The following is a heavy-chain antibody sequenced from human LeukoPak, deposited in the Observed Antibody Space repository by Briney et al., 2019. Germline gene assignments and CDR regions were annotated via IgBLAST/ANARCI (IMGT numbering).Heavy chain of an antibody. CDR3: ARGQLLVPYYYPKVVPPKFDY. D-gene: IGHD2-2*01. J-gene: IGHJ4*02. CDR1: GGSFSGYY. Sequence: SETLSLTCAAYGGSFSGYYWSWIRQPPGKGLEWIGEINHSGSTNYNPSLKSRVTISVDTSKNQFSLKLSSVTAADTAVYYCARGQLLVPYYYPKVVPPKFDYWGQGTLITVSS. CDR2: INHSGST. V-gene: IGHV4-34*01.